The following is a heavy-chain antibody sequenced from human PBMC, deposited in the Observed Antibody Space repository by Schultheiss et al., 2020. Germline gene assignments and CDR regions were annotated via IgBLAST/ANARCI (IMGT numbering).Heavy chain of an antibody. Sequence: GESLKISCKASGGTFSSYGISWVRQAPGQGLEWMGWISAYNGNTNYAQKLQGRVTMTTDTSTSTAYMELRSLRSDDTAVYYCAGQTWRPEVGAAAHDAFDIWGKGTMVTVSS. J-gene: IGHJ3*02. D-gene: IGHD1-26*01. CDR1: GGTFSSYG. CDR2: ISAYNGNT. V-gene: IGHV1-18*01. CDR3: AGQTWRPEVGAAAHDAFDI.